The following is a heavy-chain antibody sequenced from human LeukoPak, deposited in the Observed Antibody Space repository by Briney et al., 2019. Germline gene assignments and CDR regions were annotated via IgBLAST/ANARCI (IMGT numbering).Heavy chain of an antibody. D-gene: IGHD3-10*01. CDR3: AKGLDGSGSTH. V-gene: IGHV3-23*01. J-gene: IGHJ4*02. CDR1: GFTFSSYA. CDR2: ISGSGGTT. Sequence: GGSLRLSCAASGFTFSSYAMSWVRQAPGKGLEWVSAISGSGGTTYYADSVKGRFTISRDNSKNTLYLQMNSLTAEDTAVCYCAKGLDGSGSTHWGQGTLVTVSS.